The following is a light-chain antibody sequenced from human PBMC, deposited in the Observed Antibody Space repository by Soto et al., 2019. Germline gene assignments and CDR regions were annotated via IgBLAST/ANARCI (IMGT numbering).Light chain of an antibody. CDR1: SSDVGGYNY. J-gene: IGLJ2*01. V-gene: IGLV2-14*03. CDR2: DVS. Sequence: QSALTQPASVSGSPGQSITISCTGTSSDVGGYNYVSWYQQYPGKAPKLMIYDVSYRPSGVSNRFSGSKSDNTASLTISGLQDEDEADYYCTSYASGSTRVVFGGGTKLTVL. CDR3: TSYASGSTRVV.